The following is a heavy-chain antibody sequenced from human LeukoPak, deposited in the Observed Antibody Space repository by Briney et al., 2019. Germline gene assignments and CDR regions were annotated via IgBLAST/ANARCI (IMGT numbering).Heavy chain of an antibody. J-gene: IGHJ4*02. CDR3: ARVSLYYDSSGYYYDTLFDY. V-gene: IGHV3-21*01. Sequence: AGGSLRLSCAASGFTFSSYSMNWVRQAPGKGLEWVSSISSSSSYIYYADSVKGRFTISRDNAKNSLYLQMSSLRAEDTAVYYCARVSLYYDSSGYYYDTLFDYWGQGTLVTVSS. CDR1: GFTFSSYS. D-gene: IGHD3-22*01. CDR2: ISSSSSYI.